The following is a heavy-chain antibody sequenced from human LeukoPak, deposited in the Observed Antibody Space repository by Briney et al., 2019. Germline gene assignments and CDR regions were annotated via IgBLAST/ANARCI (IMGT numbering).Heavy chain of an antibody. V-gene: IGHV4-39*01. J-gene: IGHJ6*02. D-gene: IGHD4-17*01. Sequence: SETLSLTCTVSGGSISSSSYYWGWIRQPPGKGLEWIGSIYYSGSTYYNPSLKSRVTISVDTSKNQFSVKLSSVTAADTAVYYCARGRYGDSRYYYGMDVWGQGTTVTVSS. CDR1: GGSISSSSYY. CDR2: IYYSGST. CDR3: ARGRYGDSRYYYGMDV.